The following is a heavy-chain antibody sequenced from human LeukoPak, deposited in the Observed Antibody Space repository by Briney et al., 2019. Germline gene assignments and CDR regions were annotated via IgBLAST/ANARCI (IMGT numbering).Heavy chain of an antibody. CDR3: ARVEVLRYFDWLFDY. D-gene: IGHD3-9*01. CDR1: GGSLSNYY. J-gene: IGHJ4*02. Sequence: SETLSLTCAVYGGSLSNYYWSWIRQPPGKGLEWIGEINHSGGTNYNPSLKSRVTISVDTSKNQFSLKLSSVTAADTAVYYCARVEVLRYFDWLFDYWGQGTLVTVSS. CDR2: INHSGGT. V-gene: IGHV4-34*01.